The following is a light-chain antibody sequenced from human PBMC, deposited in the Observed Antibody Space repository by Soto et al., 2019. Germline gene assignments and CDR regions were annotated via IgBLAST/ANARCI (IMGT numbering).Light chain of an antibody. CDR1: QSLAYSDGNTY. J-gene: IGKJ4*01. Sequence: DVVMTQSPLSLPVTLGQPASISCRSSQSLAYSDGNTYLNWFQQRPGQSPRRLIYKVSNRDSGVPGRFRGRGLGTYFPPKISRVEAEDCWNFYCMEATNWPLHFGGGTKVEIK. CDR2: KVS. CDR3: MEATNWPLH. V-gene: IGKV2-30*01.